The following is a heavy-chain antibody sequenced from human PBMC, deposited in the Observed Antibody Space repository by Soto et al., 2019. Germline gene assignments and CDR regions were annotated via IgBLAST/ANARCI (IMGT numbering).Heavy chain of an antibody. Sequence: EVQLVESGGGLVQPGMSLRLSCAASGFTFSNFWMSWLRQAPGKGLEWVGNIKQDGSEKNFVDSVKGRFTISRDNAKNSMYLQMNSLRAEDTAVYYCARGSGSYYHHWGQGTLVTVSS. CDR1: GFTFSNFW. V-gene: IGHV3-7*01. D-gene: IGHD1-26*01. CDR2: IKQDGSEK. CDR3: ARGSGSYYHH. J-gene: IGHJ1*01.